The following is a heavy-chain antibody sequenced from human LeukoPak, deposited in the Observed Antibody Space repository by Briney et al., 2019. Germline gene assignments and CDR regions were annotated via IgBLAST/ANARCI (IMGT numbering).Heavy chain of an antibody. V-gene: IGHV3-74*01. CDR2: INSDGSST. J-gene: IGHJ4*02. D-gene: IGHD6-19*01. CDR1: GFTFSSYW. CDR3: AREGSSGFLFDY. Sequence: GGSLRLSCAASGFTFSSYWMHWVRQAPGRGLVWVSRINSDGSSTSYADSVKGRFTISRDNAKNTLYLQMNSLRAEDTAVYYCAREGSSGFLFDYWGQGTLVTVSS.